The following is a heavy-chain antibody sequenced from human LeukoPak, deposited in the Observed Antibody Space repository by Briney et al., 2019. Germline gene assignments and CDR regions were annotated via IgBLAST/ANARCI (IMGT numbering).Heavy chain of an antibody. CDR1: GGSISSSNW. Sequence: SETLSLTCAVSGGSISSSNWWSWVRQPPGKGLEWIGEIYHSGSTNYNPSLKSRVTISVDKSKNQFSLKLSSVTAADTAMYYCAGVVGGSYSMDVWGQGTTVTVSS. CDR3: AGVVGGSYSMDV. V-gene: IGHV4-4*02. D-gene: IGHD1-26*01. CDR2: IYHSGST. J-gene: IGHJ6*03.